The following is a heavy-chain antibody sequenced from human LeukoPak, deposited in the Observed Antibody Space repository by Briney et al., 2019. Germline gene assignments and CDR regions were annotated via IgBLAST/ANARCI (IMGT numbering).Heavy chain of an antibody. CDR3: ARDGGRYSSSWYVWNYYYYMDV. V-gene: IGHV1-2*02. J-gene: IGHJ6*03. D-gene: IGHD6-13*01. CDR2: INPNSGGT. Sequence: ASVKVSCKASGYTFTYYYMHWVRQAPGQGLEWMGWINPNSGGTNYAQKFQGRVTMTRDTSISTAYMGLSRPRSDDTAVYYCARDGGRYSSSWYVWNYYYYMDVWGKGTTVTISS. CDR1: GYTFTYYY.